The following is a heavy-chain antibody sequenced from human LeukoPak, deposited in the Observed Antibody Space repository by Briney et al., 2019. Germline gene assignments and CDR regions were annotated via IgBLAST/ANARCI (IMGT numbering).Heavy chain of an antibody. CDR1: GGSISSTRYY. V-gene: IGHV4-39*01. D-gene: IGHD6-19*01. CDR2: MYYTGRS. Sequence: SETLSLTCSVYGGSISSTRYYWGWIRQPPGKGLDWIGSMYYTGRSYYNPSLKSRVTISAATSKNQFSLKMSSVTAADTAVYYCARGYSSGWPDYWGQGTLVTVSS. J-gene: IGHJ4*02. CDR3: ARGYSSGWPDY.